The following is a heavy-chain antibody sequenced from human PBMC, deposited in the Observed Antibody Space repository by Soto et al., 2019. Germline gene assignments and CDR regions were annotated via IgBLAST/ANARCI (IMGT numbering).Heavy chain of an antibody. V-gene: IGHV4-39*01. J-gene: IGHJ4*02. Sequence: SETLSLTCTVSGGSISSSSYYWGWIRQPPGKGLEWIGSIYYSGSTYYNPSLKSRVTISVDTSKNQFSLKLSSVTAADTAVYYCASLSRKLRYFDWLSKDPSSGSESYRKEYYFDYWGQGTLVTVSS. CDR2: IYYSGST. CDR1: GGSISSSSYY. D-gene: IGHD3-9*01. CDR3: ASLSRKLRYFDWLSKDPSSGSESYRKEYYFDY.